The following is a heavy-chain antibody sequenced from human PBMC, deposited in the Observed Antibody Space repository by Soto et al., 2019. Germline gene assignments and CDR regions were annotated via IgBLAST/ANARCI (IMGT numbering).Heavy chain of an antibody. CDR1: GFTFSSYA. J-gene: IGHJ6*02. Sequence: QVQLVESGGGVVQPGRSLRLSCAASGFTFSSYAMQWVRQAPGKGLEWVAVISYDGSNKYYADSVKGRFTISRDNSKNTLYLQMNSLRAEDTAVYYCARNDQPSSGWSETGPPGYYYGMDVWGQGTTVTVSS. CDR2: ISYDGSNK. D-gene: IGHD6-19*01. CDR3: ARNDQPSSGWSETGPPGYYYGMDV. V-gene: IGHV3-30-3*01.